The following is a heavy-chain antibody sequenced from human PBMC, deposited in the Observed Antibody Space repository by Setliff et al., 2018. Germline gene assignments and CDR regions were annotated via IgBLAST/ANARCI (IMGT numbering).Heavy chain of an antibody. Sequence: PSETLSLTCTVSGGAISNYYWSWIRQPAGKGLEWIGHIYTSGTTKYNPSLKSRVTISVDASKNQFFLKLTSVTAADTAVYYCARSNMGNYDDSGRYYYYYMDVWGKGTTVTVSS. J-gene: IGHJ6*03. D-gene: IGHD3-10*01. CDR3: ARSNMGNYDDSGRYYYYYMDV. V-gene: IGHV4-4*07. CDR1: GGAISNYY. CDR2: IYTSGTT.